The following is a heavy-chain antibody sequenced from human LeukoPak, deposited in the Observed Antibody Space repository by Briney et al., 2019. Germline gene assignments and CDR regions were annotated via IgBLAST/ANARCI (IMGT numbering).Heavy chain of an antibody. CDR3: ARSRGGVTLDY. Sequence: AETLALTCSVACGAVTTDYWTWRRQPPGKGLEWIGYISYRESSNYNPSLRSRVTLSVDTSKNQFSLRLSSVTAADTAVYFCARSRGGVTLDYWGQGTLVTVSS. V-gene: IGHV4-59*08. CDR2: ISYRESS. CDR1: CGAVTTDY. D-gene: IGHD2-21*02. J-gene: IGHJ4*02.